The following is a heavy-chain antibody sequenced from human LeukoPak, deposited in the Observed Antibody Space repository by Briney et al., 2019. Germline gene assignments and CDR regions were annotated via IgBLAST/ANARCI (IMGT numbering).Heavy chain of an antibody. CDR2: ITGSDGRT. Sequence: PGGSLRLSCAASGFTFSSYGMSWVRQAPGKGLEWVSGITGSDGRTYYADSVKGRLTISRDNSKNTLYLQMNSLRAEDTAVYYCAELGITMIGGVWGKGTTVTISS. J-gene: IGHJ6*04. CDR3: AELGITMIGGV. D-gene: IGHD3-10*02. V-gene: IGHV3-23*01. CDR1: GFTFSSYG.